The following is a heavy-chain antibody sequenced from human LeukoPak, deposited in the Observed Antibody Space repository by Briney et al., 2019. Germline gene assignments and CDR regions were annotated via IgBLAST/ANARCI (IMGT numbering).Heavy chain of an antibody. D-gene: IGHD3-10*01. J-gene: IGHJ4*02. CDR1: GYTFNDYY. CDR2: INPNNNGT. CDR3: ATDRGIRGVTDY. V-gene: IGHV1-2*02. Sequence: ASVKVSCKASGYTFNDYYIHWVRQAPGQGIEWMGWINPNNNGTNYAQKFRDRVTMTGDTSITTTYMEVTRLRSDDTAVYYCATDRGIRGVTDYWGQGTLVTVTS.